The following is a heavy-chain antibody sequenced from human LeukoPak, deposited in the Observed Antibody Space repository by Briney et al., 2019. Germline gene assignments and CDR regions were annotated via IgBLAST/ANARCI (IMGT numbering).Heavy chain of an antibody. V-gene: IGHV4-59*08. CDR2: IFYSGTT. Sequence: SGTLSLTCTVSGGSISSYYWSWIRQPPGRGLEWIGYIFYSGTTNYNPSLKSRVTISVDTSKNQFSLKLSSVTAADTAVYYCATHLYSYGPFDYWGQGTLVTVSS. J-gene: IGHJ4*02. CDR1: GGSISSYY. CDR3: ATHLYSYGPFDY. D-gene: IGHD5-18*01.